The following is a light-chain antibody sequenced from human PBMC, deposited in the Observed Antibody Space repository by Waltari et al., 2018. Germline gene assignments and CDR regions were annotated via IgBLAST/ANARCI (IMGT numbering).Light chain of an antibody. Sequence: QSVLTQPPSASGTPGQRVTISCSGSSSNIGSNYVYWYQQLPGTAPKLLIYRNNQRPSGVPDRCSGSKSGTSASLAISGLRSEDEADYYCAAWDDSLSGPVVGGGTKLTVL. V-gene: IGLV1-47*01. CDR3: AAWDDSLSGPV. CDR1: SSNIGSNY. CDR2: RNN. J-gene: IGLJ2*01.